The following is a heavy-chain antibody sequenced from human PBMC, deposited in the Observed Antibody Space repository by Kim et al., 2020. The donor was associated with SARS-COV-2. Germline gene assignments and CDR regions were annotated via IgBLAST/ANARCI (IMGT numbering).Heavy chain of an antibody. CDR3: ARDCITIFGVVGGACYYGLDV. CDR1: GFTFSSYS. J-gene: IGHJ6*02. D-gene: IGHD3-3*01. Sequence: GGSLRLSCAASGFTFSSYSMNWVRQAPGKGLEWVSSISSSSSYIYYADSVKGRFTISRDNAKNSLYLQMNSLRAEDTAVYYCARDCITIFGVVGGACYYGLDVWGQGTTVTVSS. V-gene: IGHV3-21*01. CDR2: ISSSSSYI.